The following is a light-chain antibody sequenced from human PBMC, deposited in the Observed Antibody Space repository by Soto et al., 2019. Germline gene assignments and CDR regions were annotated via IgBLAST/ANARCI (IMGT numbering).Light chain of an antibody. CDR2: YDN. V-gene: IGLV1-51*01. Sequence: QSVLTQPPSVSAAPGQTVTISCSGSSSNIGTNYVSWYQQLPGTAPKLLIYYDNKRPSGIPDRFSGSKSGTSATLGITGLQTGDEADYYCGTWDSSLSAGMFGGGTKLTVL. J-gene: IGLJ3*02. CDR3: GTWDSSLSAGM. CDR1: SSNIGTNY.